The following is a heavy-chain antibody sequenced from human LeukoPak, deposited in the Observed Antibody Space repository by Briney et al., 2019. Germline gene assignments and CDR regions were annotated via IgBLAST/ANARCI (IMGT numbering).Heavy chain of an antibody. V-gene: IGHV1-2*06. CDR1: GYTFTVYY. D-gene: IGHD2-2*01. Sequence: ASVNVSCKASGYTFTVYYMHWVRQAPGQGLEWMGRINPNSGGTNYAQKFQGRVTMTRDTSISTAYMELSRLRSDDTAVYYCARSPFVYCSSTGCPYGMDVWGQGTTITVSS. CDR3: ARSPFVYCSSTGCPYGMDV. J-gene: IGHJ6*02. CDR2: INPNSGGT.